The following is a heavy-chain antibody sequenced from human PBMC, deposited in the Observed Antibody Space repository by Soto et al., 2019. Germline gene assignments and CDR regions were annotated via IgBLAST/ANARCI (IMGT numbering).Heavy chain of an antibody. D-gene: IGHD1-26*01. CDR3: ARDLIVGATPPHYFDY. J-gene: IGHJ4*02. CDR2: ISAYNGNT. V-gene: IGHV1-18*01. CDR1: GYTFTSYG. Sequence: QVQLVQSGAEVKKPGASVKVSCKASGYTFTSYGISWVRQAPGQGLEWMGWISAYNGNTNYAQKLQGRVTITTDTSTSTVYMELRSLRSDDTAVYYCARDLIVGATPPHYFDYWRQGTLVTVSS.